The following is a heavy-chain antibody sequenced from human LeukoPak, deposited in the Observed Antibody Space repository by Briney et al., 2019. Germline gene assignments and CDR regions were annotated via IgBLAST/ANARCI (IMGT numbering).Heavy chain of an antibody. J-gene: IGHJ4*02. CDR3: AREVKGHSSSSDY. CDR1: GYTFTSYD. CDR2: MNPNSGNT. D-gene: IGHD6-6*01. V-gene: IGHV1-8*01. Sequence: ASVKVSCKASGYTFTSYDINWVRQATGQGLEGMGWMNPNSGNTGYAQKFQGRVTMTRNTSISTAYMDLSSLRSEDTAVYYCAREVKGHSSSSDYWGQGTLVTVSS.